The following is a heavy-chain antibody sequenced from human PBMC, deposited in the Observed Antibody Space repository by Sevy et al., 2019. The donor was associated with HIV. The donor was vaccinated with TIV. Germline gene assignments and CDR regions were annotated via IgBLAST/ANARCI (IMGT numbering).Heavy chain of an antibody. J-gene: IGHJ4*02. CDR2: IWFDGSNT. D-gene: IGHD4-17*01. CDR1: GFTFSSYG. Sequence: GGSLRLSCAASGFTFSSYGMHWVRQAPGKGLEWVALIWFDGSNTYYADSVKGRLTISRDIAKNTLHLIMNSLRGEDTAVYYCARDLEFYDNGDYGPAFMPDYWGQGTLVTVSS. CDR3: ARDLEFYDNGDYGPAFMPDY. V-gene: IGHV3-33*01.